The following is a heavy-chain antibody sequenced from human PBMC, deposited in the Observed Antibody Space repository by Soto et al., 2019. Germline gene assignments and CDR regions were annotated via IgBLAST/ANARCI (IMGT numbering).Heavy chain of an antibody. CDR3: ARKTARSVVRISSGRHL. Sequence: QVQLVESGGGVVQPGRSLRLSCAASGFTFSSYGMHWVRQAPGKGLEWVAVIWYDGSNKYYADSVKGRSTISRDNSKNRLFLKKNSLRAGDTAFFYCARKTARSVVRISSGRHLGGQGTTLTVSS. V-gene: IGHV3-33*01. CDR2: IWYDGSNK. J-gene: IGHJ6*02. CDR1: GFTFSSYG. D-gene: IGHD3-10*01.